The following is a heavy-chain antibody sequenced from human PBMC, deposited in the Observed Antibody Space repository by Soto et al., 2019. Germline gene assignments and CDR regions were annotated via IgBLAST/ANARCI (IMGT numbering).Heavy chain of an antibody. J-gene: IGHJ4*02. Sequence: MHWVRQAPGKGLEWVAIISYDGSNKYYADSVKGRFTISRDNSKNTLYLQMNSLRAEDTSVYYCAKEGGLSGSYYISSSYYFDYWGQGTLVTVSS. D-gene: IGHD1-26*01. CDR3: AKEGGLSGSYYISSSYYFDY. V-gene: IGHV3-30*18. CDR2: ISYDGSNK.